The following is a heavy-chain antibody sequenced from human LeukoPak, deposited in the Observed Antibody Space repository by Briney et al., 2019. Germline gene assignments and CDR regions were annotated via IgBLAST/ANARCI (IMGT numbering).Heavy chain of an antibody. CDR2: IYSSGNT. D-gene: IGHD2-2*02. V-gene: IGHV4-4*07. J-gene: IGHJ4*02. Sequence: SSETLSLTCTVTGGSISSYYWSWIRQPAGKGLEWIGRIYSSGNTHHNPSLKSRVSMSVAISNNQFSWRLSSVTDADTAVYYCAREVRCSTTRCYSLFDYWGQGTLVTVSS. CDR1: GGSISSYY. CDR3: AREVRCSTTRCYSLFDY.